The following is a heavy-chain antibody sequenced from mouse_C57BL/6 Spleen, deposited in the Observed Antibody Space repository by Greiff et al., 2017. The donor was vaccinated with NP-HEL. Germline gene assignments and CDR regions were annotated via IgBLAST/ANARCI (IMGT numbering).Heavy chain of an antibody. J-gene: IGHJ3*01. CDR1: GYTFTSYG. CDR3: LIYYDYDEDFAY. V-gene: IGHV1-81*01. CDR2: IYPRSGNP. Sequence: QVQLQQSGAELARPGASVKLSCKASGYTFTSYGISWVKQRTGQGLEWIGEIYPRSGNPYYNEKFKGKATLTADKSSSTAYMELRSLTSEDSAVYFCLIYYDYDEDFAYWGQGTLVTVSA. D-gene: IGHD2-4*01.